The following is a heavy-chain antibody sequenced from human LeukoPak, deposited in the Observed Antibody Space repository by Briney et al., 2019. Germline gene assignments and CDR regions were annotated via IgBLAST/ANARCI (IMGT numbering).Heavy chain of an antibody. CDR2: IYPGDSDT. CDR3: ARLGSSVGAFDI. Sequence: GESLKISCKGSGYIFTSYWIVCVRQMPAKGLEWMGIIYPGDSDTRYSPSFQGQVTISADKSISTAYLQWSSLKASDTAMYYCARLGSSVGAFDIWGQGTMVTVSS. V-gene: IGHV5-51*01. J-gene: IGHJ3*02. CDR1: GYIFTSYW. D-gene: IGHD6-6*01.